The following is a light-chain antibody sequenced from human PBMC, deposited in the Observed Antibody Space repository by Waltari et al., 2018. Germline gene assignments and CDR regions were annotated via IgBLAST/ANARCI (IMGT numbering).Light chain of an antibody. Sequence: SYVLTQPPSVSVAPGKTATITCGGTNIGYYSVHWYQQRPGQAPVLVVHDDRDRPSGIPERFSGSTSGKSATLTITRVEAGDEADYYCQVWDSRSDHVVFGGGTKLTV. J-gene: IGLJ2*01. CDR3: QVWDSRSDHVV. CDR1: NIGYYS. V-gene: IGLV3-21*01. CDR2: DDR.